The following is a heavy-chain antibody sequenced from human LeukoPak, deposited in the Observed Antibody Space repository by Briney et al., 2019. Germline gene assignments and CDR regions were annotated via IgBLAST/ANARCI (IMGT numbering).Heavy chain of an antibody. CDR1: GFTFSSYA. Sequence: GGSLRLSCAASGFTFSSYAMHWVRQAPGKGLEWVAVISYDGSNKYYADSVKGRFTISRDNSKNTLYLQMNSLRAEDTAVYYCAAPDFWSGYYPQGYYYYGMDVWGQGTTVTVSS. J-gene: IGHJ6*02. CDR3: AAPDFWSGYYPQGYYYYGMDV. D-gene: IGHD3-3*01. CDR2: ISYDGSNK. V-gene: IGHV3-30-3*01.